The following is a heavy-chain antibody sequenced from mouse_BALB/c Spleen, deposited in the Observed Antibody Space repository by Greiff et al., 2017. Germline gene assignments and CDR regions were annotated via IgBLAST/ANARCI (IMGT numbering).Heavy chain of an antibody. CDR2: ISDGGSYT. CDR1: GFTFSDYY. V-gene: IGHV5-4*02. Sequence: EVQRVESGGGLVKPGGSLKLSCAASGFTFSDYYMYWVRQTPEKRLEWVATISDGGSYTYYPDSVKGRFTISRDNAKNNLYLQMSSLKSEDTAMYYCARANYDYYAMDYWGQGTSVTVSS. D-gene: IGHD1-1*02. CDR3: ARANYDYYAMDY. J-gene: IGHJ4*01.